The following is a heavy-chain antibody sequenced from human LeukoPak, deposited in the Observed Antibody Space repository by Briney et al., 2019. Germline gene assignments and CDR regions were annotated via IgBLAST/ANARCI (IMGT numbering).Heavy chain of an antibody. D-gene: IGHD1-26*01. J-gene: IGHJ6*03. CDR2: INPSGGST. CDR1: GFTFSSYG. V-gene: IGHV1-46*01. Sequence: PGGSLRLSCAASGFTFSSYGMHWVRQAPGQGLEWMGIINPSGGSTSYAQKFQGRVTMTRDMSTSTVYMELSSLRSEDTAVYYCARGGYSGSHSEVYYYYYYMDVWGKGTTVTVSS. CDR3: ARGGYSGSHSEVYYYYYYMDV.